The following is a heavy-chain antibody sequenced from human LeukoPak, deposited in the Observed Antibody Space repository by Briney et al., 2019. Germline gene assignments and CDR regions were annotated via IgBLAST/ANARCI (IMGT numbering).Heavy chain of an antibody. J-gene: IGHJ5*02. D-gene: IGHD6-19*01. Sequence: VASVKVSCKASGGTFSSYAISWVRQAPGQGLEWMGGIIPIFGTANYAQKFQGRVTITADESTSTAYMELSSLRSEDTAVYYCAGGPQAVAAYNWFDPWGQGTLVTVSS. V-gene: IGHV1-69*13. CDR1: GGTFSSYA. CDR2: IIPIFGTA. CDR3: AGGPQAVAAYNWFDP.